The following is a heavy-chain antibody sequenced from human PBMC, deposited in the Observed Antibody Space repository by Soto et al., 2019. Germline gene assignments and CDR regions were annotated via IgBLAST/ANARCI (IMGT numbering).Heavy chain of an antibody. D-gene: IGHD2-21*02. Sequence: GGSLRLSCAVSGFAFRSYNMNWVRQATGTGLEWVASISSGSSNIYYADSVKGRFTISRDNAKNTLYLQMNSLRLEDKAVYYCVKDPVSGGSGGAWFDYWGQGTLVTVSS. J-gene: IGHJ4*02. CDR1: GFAFRSYN. V-gene: IGHV3-21*04. CDR2: ISSGSSNI. CDR3: VKDPVSGGSGGAWFDY.